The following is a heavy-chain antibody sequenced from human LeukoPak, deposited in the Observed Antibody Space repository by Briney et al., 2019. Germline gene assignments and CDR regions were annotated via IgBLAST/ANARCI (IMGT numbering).Heavy chain of an antibody. CDR1: GYTFTSYG. Sequence: ASVKVSCKASGYTFTSYGISWVRQAPGQGLEWMGWISAYNGNTNYAQKLQGRVTMTTDTSTNTAYMELRSLRSEDTAVYYCARAKDSSSWFGSTWFDPWGQGTLVTVSS. CDR3: ARAKDSSSWFGSTWFDP. CDR2: ISAYNGNT. J-gene: IGHJ5*02. D-gene: IGHD6-13*01. V-gene: IGHV1-18*01.